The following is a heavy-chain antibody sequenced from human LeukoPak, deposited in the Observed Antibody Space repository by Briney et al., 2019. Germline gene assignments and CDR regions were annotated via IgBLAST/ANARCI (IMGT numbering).Heavy chain of an antibody. V-gene: IGHV4-39*01. Sequence: SETLSLTCTVSGGSISSGSYYWGWIRQPPGKGLEWIGSIYYSGSTYYNPSLKSRVTISVDTSKNQFSLKLTSVTAADTAVYYCARHGHHGDHDYWGQGTLVTVSS. CDR2: IYYSGST. J-gene: IGHJ4*02. D-gene: IGHD2-21*02. CDR1: GGSISSGSYY. CDR3: ARHGHHGDHDY.